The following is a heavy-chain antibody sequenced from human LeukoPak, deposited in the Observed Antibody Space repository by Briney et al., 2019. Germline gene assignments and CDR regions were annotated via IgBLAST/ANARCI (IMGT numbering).Heavy chain of an antibody. J-gene: IGHJ4*02. CDR3: ARELFEYDYGDYGDLDY. Sequence: GASVKVSCKASGYTFTSYAMNWVRQAPGQGLEWMGWINTNTGNPTYAQGFTGRFVFSLDTSVSTAYLQISSLKAEDTAVYYCARELFEYDYGDYGDLDYWGQGTLVTVSS. CDR2: INTNTGNP. V-gene: IGHV7-4-1*02. D-gene: IGHD4-17*01. CDR1: GYTFTSYA.